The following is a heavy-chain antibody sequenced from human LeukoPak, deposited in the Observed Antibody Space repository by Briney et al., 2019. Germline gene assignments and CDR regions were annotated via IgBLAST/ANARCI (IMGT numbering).Heavy chain of an antibody. Sequence: GGSLRLSCAASGFTFSSYAMHWVRQAPGKGLEWVAVISYDGSNKYCADSVKGRFTISRDNSKNTLYLQMNSLRAEDTAVYYCASALYDSSGYSPHDYWGQGTLVTVSS. CDR1: GFTFSSYA. V-gene: IGHV3-30-3*01. D-gene: IGHD3-22*01. CDR3: ASALYDSSGYSPHDY. CDR2: ISYDGSNK. J-gene: IGHJ4*02.